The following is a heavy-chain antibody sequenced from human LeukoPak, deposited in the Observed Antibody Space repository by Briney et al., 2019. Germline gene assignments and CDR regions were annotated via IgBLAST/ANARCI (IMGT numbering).Heavy chain of an antibody. D-gene: IGHD6-19*01. CDR3: ARDSALAQAVMDY. J-gene: IGHJ4*02. V-gene: IGHV4-59*12. CDR1: GGSISSYY. CDR2: IYYSGST. Sequence: SETLSLTCTVSGGSISSYYWSWIRQPPGKGLEWIGYIYYSGSTYYNPSLKSRITISVDTSKNQFSLKLSSVTAADTAVYYCARDSALAQAVMDYWGQGTLVTVSS.